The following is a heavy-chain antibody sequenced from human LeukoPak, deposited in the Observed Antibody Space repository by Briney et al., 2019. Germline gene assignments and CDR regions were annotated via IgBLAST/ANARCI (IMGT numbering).Heavy chain of an antibody. J-gene: IGHJ4*02. CDR3: AKGHGDASGYYYFDY. CDR1: GFTFSSYG. D-gene: IGHD3-22*01. Sequence: QAGGSLRLSCAASGFTFSSYGMSWVRQAPGKGLEWVSAISGSGGSTYYADSVKGRFTISRDNSKNTLYLQMNSLRVEDTAVYYCAKGHGDASGYYYFDYWGQGTLVTVSS. CDR2: ISGSGGST. V-gene: IGHV3-23*01.